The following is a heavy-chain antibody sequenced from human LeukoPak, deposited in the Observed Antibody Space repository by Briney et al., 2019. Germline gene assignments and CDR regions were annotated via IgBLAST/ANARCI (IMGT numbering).Heavy chain of an antibody. J-gene: IGHJ3*02. CDR2: INWNSGST. V-gene: IGHV3-20*04. D-gene: IGHD4-17*01. CDR1: RHTFDEYG. Sequence: PGGSLRLFCAASRHTFDEYGMRWVRQAPGKGLEWVSGINWNSGSTGYADSVKGRFTISRDNAKNSLYLQMNSLRAEDMALYYCARAHLRASAFDIWGQGTMVTVSS. CDR3: ARAHLRASAFDI.